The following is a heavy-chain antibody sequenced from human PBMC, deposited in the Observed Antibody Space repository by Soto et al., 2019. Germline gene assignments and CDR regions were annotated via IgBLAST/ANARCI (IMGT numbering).Heavy chain of an antibody. CDR3: AKDTNDYNFFDY. J-gene: IGHJ4*02. CDR1: GFTFDDYA. CDR2: ISWNSGSI. D-gene: IGHD4-4*01. V-gene: IGHV3-9*01. Sequence: GGSLRLSCAASGFTFDDYAMHWVRQAPGKGLEWVSGISWNSGSIGYADSVKGRFTISRDNAKNSLYLQMNSLRAEDTALYYCAKDTNDYNFFDYWGQGTLVTVSS.